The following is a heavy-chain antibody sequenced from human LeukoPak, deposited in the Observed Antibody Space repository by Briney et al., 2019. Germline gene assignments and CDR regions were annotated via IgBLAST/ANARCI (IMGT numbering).Heavy chain of an antibody. CDR1: GFTFSSYA. V-gene: IGHV3-30*04. J-gene: IGHJ4*02. CDR3: AGQWGSGYYRFDY. D-gene: IGHD3-3*01. CDR2: ISYDGSNK. Sequence: GGSLRLSCAASGFTFSSYAMHWVRQAPGKGLEWVAVISYDGSNKYYADSVKGRFTISRDNAKNSLYLQMNSLRAEDTAVYYCAGQWGSGYYRFDYWGQGTLVTVSS.